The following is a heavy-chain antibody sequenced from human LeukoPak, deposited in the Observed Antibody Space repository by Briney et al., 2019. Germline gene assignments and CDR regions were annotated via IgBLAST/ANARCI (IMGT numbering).Heavy chain of an antibody. V-gene: IGHV4-59*13. CDR1: GGSISSYY. D-gene: IGHD7-27*01. CDR3: ARPCTLGWFDS. CDR2: IYDSGNT. J-gene: IGHJ5*01. Sequence: SETLSLTCTVSGGSISSYYWSWIRQPPGKGLEWIGYIYDSGNTKYSPSLKSRITISVDTSKNQFSLKLNSVTAADTAVYYCARPCTLGWFDSWGQGTLVTVSS.